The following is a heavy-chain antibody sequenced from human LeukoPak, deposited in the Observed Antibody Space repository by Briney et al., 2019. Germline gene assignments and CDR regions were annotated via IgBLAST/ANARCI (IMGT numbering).Heavy chain of an antibody. CDR1: GYTFTSYG. D-gene: IGHD5-12*01. V-gene: IGHV1-18*01. Sequence: ASVKVSCKASGYTFTSYGISWVRQAPGQGLEWMGWISAYNDNTNYAQKLQGRVTMTTDTSTSTAYMELRSLRSDDTAAYYCARAASGYDRYYFDYWGQGTLVTVSS. CDR3: ARAASGYDRYYFDY. J-gene: IGHJ4*02. CDR2: ISAYNDNT.